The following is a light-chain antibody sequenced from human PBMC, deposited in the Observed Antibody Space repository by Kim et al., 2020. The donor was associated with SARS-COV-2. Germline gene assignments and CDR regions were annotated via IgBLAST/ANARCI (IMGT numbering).Light chain of an antibody. J-gene: IGKJ4*01. CDR3: QQYGSSPAS. Sequence: ETALTQSPGTLSLSPGERATLSCRASQSVSSSYLAWYQQTPGQAPRLLIYGASSRATGIPDRFSGSGSGTDFTLTISRLEPEDFAVYYCQQYGSSPASFGGGTKVDIK. CDR1: QSVSSSY. CDR2: GAS. V-gene: IGKV3-20*01.